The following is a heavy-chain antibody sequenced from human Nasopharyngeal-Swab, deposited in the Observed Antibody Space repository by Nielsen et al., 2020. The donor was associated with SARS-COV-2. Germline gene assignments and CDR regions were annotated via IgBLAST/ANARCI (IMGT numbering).Heavy chain of an antibody. Sequence: SVKASCKASGGTFSSYAISWVRQAPGQGLEWMGGIIPIFGTANYAQKFQGRVTITADESTSTAYMELSSLRSEDTAVYYCARVCGSHWNYCYWGQGTLVTVSS. D-gene: IGHD1-7*01. V-gene: IGHV1-69*13. CDR1: GGTFSSYA. CDR3: ARVCGSHWNYCY. J-gene: IGHJ4*02. CDR2: IIPIFGTA.